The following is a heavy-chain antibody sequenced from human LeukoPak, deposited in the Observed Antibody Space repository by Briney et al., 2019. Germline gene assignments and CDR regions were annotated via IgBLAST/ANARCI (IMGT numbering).Heavy chain of an antibody. CDR2: IRYDGGIK. D-gene: IGHD6-13*01. Sequence: VGSLRLSCAASGFIFSSYGMHWVRQAPGKGREWGAFIRYDGGIKYYADSVKGRFTISRDNSKNTLYLQMNSLRAEDTAVYYCAKVLSSSWGYFDYWGQGTLVTVSS. J-gene: IGHJ4*02. V-gene: IGHV3-30*02. CDR1: GFIFSSYG. CDR3: AKVLSSSWGYFDY.